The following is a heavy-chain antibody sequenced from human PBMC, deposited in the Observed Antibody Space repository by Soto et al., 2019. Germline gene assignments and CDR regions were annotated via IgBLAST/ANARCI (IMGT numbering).Heavy chain of an antibody. J-gene: IGHJ3*02. Sequence: HPGGSLRLSCAASGFICSSYDMSWVRQAPGKGLEWVSTILVDGRTFYVDSVKGRFTISRDSSQNTVYLQMSSLTAGDTALYYCAKATATGGGAFDICGQGTMVTVSS. CDR2: ILVDGRT. D-gene: IGHD2-8*02. V-gene: IGHV3-23*01. CDR3: AKATATGGGAFDI. CDR1: GFICSSYD.